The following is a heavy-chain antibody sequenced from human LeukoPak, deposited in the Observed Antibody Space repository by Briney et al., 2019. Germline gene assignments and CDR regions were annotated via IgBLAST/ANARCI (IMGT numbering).Heavy chain of an antibody. Sequence: GGSLRLSCAASGFTFSNYAMSWVRQAPGKGLEWVSGISGSGDNTYYAGSVKGHFTISRDNSKNTLYLQMNSLRAEDTAIYYCAKDSNSNNWLIWFDPWGQGTLVTVSS. J-gene: IGHJ5*02. V-gene: IGHV3-23*01. CDR2: ISGSGDNT. CDR1: GFTFSNYA. D-gene: IGHD1-1*01. CDR3: AKDSNSNNWLIWFDP.